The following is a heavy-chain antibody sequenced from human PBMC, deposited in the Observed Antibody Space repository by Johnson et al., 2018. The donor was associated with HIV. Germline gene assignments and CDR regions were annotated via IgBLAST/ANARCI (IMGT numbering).Heavy chain of an antibody. V-gene: IGHV3-9*01. CDR1: GFTFDDYA. D-gene: IGHD3-22*01. CDR3: SSPWYYDMYAFDI. CDR2: ISWNSGGST. J-gene: IGHJ3*02. Sequence: LLVESGGGLVQPGRSLRLSCAASGFTFDDYAMHWVRQAPGKGLEWVSGISWNSGGSTYYADSVQGRFSISRDNSKNTVYLQMNSLRPEDTAVYYCSSPWYYDMYAFDIWGQGTLVTVSS.